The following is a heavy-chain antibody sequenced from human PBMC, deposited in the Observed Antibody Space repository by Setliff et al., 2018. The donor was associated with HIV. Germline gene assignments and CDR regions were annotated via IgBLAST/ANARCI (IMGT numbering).Heavy chain of an antibody. D-gene: IGHD6-19*01. CDR2: MSYSGST. CDR3: ARGRTQWPNYNYFDP. J-gene: IGHJ5*02. V-gene: IGHV4-59*01. CDR1: GGSISSYF. Sequence: SETLSLTCTVSGGSISSYFWSWIRQPPGKGLEWIGYMSYSGSTYYNPSLKSRIIMSVDTSKNQFSLKLSSVTAADTAVYYCARGRTQWPNYNYFDPWGLGTLVTVSS.